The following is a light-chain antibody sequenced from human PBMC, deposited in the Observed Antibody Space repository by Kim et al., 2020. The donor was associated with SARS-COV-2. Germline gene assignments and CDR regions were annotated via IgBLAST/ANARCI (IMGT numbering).Light chain of an antibody. V-gene: IGLV1-40*01. CDR3: QSYDSSLSAAV. CDR1: SSNIGANYD. CDR2: DNN. J-gene: IGLJ3*02. Sequence: QSVLTQPPSVSGAPGQRVTFSCTGSSSNIGANYDVHWYQQLPGTAPKLLIYDNNNRPSGVPDRFSGSKSGTSASLAITGLQAEDEADYYCQSYDSSLSAAVFGGGTKLTVL.